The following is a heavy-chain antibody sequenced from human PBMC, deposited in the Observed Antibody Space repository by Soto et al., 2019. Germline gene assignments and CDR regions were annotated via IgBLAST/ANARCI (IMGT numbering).Heavy chain of an antibody. J-gene: IGHJ6*02. D-gene: IGHD3-10*01. CDR1: GGSISSSTYY. CDR3: ARLYGSGSSTHYYYDMDV. CDR2: IYYSGST. Sequence: TLSLTCTVSGGSISSSTYYWGWIRQPPGKGLEWIGSIYYSGSTYYNPSLKSRVTISVDTSKNQFSLKLSSVTAADTAVYYCARLYGSGSSTHYYYDMDVWGQGTTVTVSS. V-gene: IGHV4-39*01.